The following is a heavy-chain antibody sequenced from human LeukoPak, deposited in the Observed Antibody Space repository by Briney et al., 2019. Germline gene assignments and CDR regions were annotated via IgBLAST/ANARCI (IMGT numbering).Heavy chain of an antibody. CDR3: ARGGLAGAGYYGMDV. Sequence: QSGGSLRLSCAASGFTFSSYDMHWVRQATGKGLEWVSAVGTAGDTYYPGSVKGRFTISRENAKNSLYLQMNSLRAGDTAVYYCARGGLAGAGYYGMDVWGQGTTVTVSS. CDR2: VGTAGDT. V-gene: IGHV3-13*01. J-gene: IGHJ6*02. CDR1: GFTFSSYD. D-gene: IGHD6-19*01.